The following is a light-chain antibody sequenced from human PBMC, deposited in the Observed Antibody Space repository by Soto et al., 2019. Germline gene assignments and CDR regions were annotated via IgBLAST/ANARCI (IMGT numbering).Light chain of an antibody. CDR2: DAS. CDR1: QSFRGL. Sequence: EVVLTQSPVTLSLSPVERATLSCRASQSFRGLLAWYQQKPGQAPRLLIYDASTRATGVPARFSGSGSQTEFTLTISSLQSEDFVVYYCQQYNNWRQTFGQGTKVDIK. J-gene: IGKJ1*01. CDR3: QQYNNWRQT. V-gene: IGKV3-15*01.